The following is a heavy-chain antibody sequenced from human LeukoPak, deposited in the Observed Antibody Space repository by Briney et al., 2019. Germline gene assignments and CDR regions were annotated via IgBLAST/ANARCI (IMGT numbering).Heavy chain of an antibody. CDR3: ARGGYSSSWYFWFDP. V-gene: IGHV4-59*01. J-gene: IGHJ5*02. CDR2: IYYSGST. D-gene: IGHD6-13*01. CDR1: GGPISSYY. Sequence: PSETLSLTCTVSGGPISSYYWSWIRQPPGKGLEWIGYIYYSGSTNYNPSLKSRVTISVDTSKNQFSLKLSSVTAADTAVYYCARGGYSSSWYFWFDPWGQGTLVTVSS.